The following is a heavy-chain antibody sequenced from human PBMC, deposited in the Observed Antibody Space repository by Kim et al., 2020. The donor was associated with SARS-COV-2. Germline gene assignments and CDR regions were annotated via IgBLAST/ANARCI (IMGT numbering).Heavy chain of an antibody. D-gene: IGHD4-4*01. J-gene: IGHJ4*02. CDR3: ARDHFTVNDY. V-gene: IGHV3-74*01. Sequence: SSPDAVKGRFTISRANAKNTLYRQMNSLRAEDTAVYYCARDHFTVNDYWGQGTLVTVSS.